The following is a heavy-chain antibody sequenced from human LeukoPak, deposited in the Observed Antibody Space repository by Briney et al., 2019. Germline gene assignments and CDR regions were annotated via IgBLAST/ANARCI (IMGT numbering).Heavy chain of an antibody. Sequence: GGSLRLSCAASGFTFSSYAMSWVRQAPGKGLEWVSAISGSGGSTYYADSVKGRFTISRDNSKNTAYLQMNSLKTEDTAVYYCTRPPGDGNWFDPWGQGTLVTVSS. D-gene: IGHD3-16*01. CDR2: ISGSGGST. CDR3: TRPPGDGNWFDP. CDR1: GFTFSSYA. V-gene: IGHV3-23*01. J-gene: IGHJ5*02.